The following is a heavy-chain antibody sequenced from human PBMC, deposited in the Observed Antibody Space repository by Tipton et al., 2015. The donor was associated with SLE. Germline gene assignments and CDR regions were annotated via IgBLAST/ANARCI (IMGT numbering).Heavy chain of an antibody. CDR1: GFTFSRNW. CDR2: ITSDGTGT. CDR3: ARNTIVSASGQ. V-gene: IGHV3-74*01. J-gene: IGHJ4*02. Sequence: LTCAASGFTFSRNWMHWVRQAPGKGLVWVSRITSDGTGTDYADSVKGRFTISRDNTKNTLYLQMNSLRVEDTAVYFCARNTIVSASGQWGQGTLVTVSS. D-gene: IGHD5/OR15-5a*01.